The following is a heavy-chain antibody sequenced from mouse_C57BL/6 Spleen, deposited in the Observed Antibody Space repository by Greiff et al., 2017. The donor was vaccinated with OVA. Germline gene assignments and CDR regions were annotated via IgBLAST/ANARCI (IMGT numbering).Heavy chain of an antibody. CDR2: ISDGGSYT. CDR3: ARDRGYDGDYYAMDY. V-gene: IGHV5-4*01. Sequence: EVMLVESGGGLVKPGGSLKLSCAASGFTFSSYAMSWVRQTPEKRLEWVATISDGGSYTYYPDNVKGRFTISRDNAKNNLYLQMSHLKSEDTAMYYCARDRGYDGDYYAMDYWGQGTSVTVSS. J-gene: IGHJ4*01. D-gene: IGHD2-2*01. CDR1: GFTFSSYA.